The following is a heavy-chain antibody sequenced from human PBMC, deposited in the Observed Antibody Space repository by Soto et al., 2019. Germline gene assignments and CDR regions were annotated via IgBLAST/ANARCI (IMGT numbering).Heavy chain of an antibody. CDR1: GYTFTSYY. V-gene: IGHV1-46*03. CDR2: INPSGGST. Sequence: ASLKVSCKASGYTFTSYYMHWVRQAPGQGLEWMGIINPSGGSTSYAQKFQGRVTMTRDTSTSTVYMELSSLRSEDTAVYYCARDNYYFLCLYYPSGDYYYIMDFCGKG. CDR3: ARDNYYFLCLYYPSGDYYYIMDF. D-gene: IGHD3-3*01. J-gene: IGHJ6*03.